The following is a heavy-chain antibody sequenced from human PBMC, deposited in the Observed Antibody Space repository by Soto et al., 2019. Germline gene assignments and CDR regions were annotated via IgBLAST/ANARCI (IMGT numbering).Heavy chain of an antibody. J-gene: IGHJ4*02. D-gene: IGHD4-4*01. Sequence: QVQLVESGGGVVQPGRSLRLSCAASGFTFSSYGMHWVRQAPGKGLEWVAVIWYDGSNKYYADSVKGRFTISRDNSKNTLYLQMNSLRAEDTAVYYCARELLDDYSNYLPLDYWCQGTLVTVSS. V-gene: IGHV3-33*01. CDR2: IWYDGSNK. CDR1: GFTFSSYG. CDR3: ARELLDDYSNYLPLDY.